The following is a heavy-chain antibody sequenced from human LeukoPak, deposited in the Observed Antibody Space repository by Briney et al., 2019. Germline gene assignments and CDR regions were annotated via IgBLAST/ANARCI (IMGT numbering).Heavy chain of an antibody. CDR1: GYFISSGYY. CDR3: ARLIRSGQDGPDY. CDR2: IHHSESP. D-gene: IGHD2-15*01. V-gene: IGHV4-38-2*01. Sequence: SETLSHTCAVSGYFISSGYYWGWIRQPPGKGLEWIGSIHHSESPSYNPSLKSRVTISVDTSKNQFSLNLNSVTAADTALYYCARLIRSGQDGPDYWGQGTLVTVSS. J-gene: IGHJ4*02.